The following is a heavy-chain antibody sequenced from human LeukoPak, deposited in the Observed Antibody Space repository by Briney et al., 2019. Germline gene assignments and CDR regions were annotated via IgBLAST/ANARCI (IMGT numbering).Heavy chain of an antibody. CDR1: GFNFDDYA. V-gene: IGHV3-9*01. CDR3: TRRAARWQFDL. J-gene: IGHJ2*01. Sequence: PGRSLRLSCAVSGFNFDDYAMHWVRQAPGRGLGWVSGINWKTGNGIYADSVKGRFTISRDNAKNSLYLQMSSLRAEDTALYYCTRRAARWQFDLWGRGTLLTVSS. CDR2: INWKTGNG. D-gene: IGHD5-24*01.